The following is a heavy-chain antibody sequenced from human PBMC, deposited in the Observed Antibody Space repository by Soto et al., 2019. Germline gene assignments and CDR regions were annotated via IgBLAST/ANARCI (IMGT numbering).Heavy chain of an antibody. J-gene: IGHJ4*02. Sequence: EVQLVESGGGLVKPGGSLRLSCAASGFTFSSYSMNWVRQAPGKGLEWVSSISSSSSYIYYADSVKGRFTISRDNAKNSLYLLMNSLRAEDTAVYYCACGAYYYDSSGYYYYWGQGTVVTVSS. D-gene: IGHD3-22*01. CDR3: ACGAYYYDSSGYYYY. CDR2: ISSSSSYI. V-gene: IGHV3-21*01. CDR1: GFTFSSYS.